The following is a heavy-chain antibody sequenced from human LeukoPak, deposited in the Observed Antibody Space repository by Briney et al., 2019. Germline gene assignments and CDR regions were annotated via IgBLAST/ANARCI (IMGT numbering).Heavy chain of an antibody. J-gene: IGHJ3*02. V-gene: IGHV4-31*03. CDR3: ARDLGGGNDAFDI. D-gene: IGHD4-23*01. Sequence: PSETLSLTCTVSGGSISSGGYYWRWLRQHPGKGLEWIGYIYYSGSTYYNPSLKSRVTISVDTSKNQFSLKLSSVTAADTAVYYCARDLGGGNDAFDIWGQGTMVTVSS. CDR2: IYYSGST. CDR1: GGSISSGGYY.